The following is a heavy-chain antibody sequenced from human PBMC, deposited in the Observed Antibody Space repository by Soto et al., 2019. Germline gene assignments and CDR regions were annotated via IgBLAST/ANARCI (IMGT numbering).Heavy chain of an antibody. CDR1: GGSISSSSYY. Sequence: SETLSLTCTVSGGSISSSSYYWGWLRQPPGKGLEWIGNIFYSGGTYYNPSLKSRVTISVDTSKNQFSLKLSSVTAADTAVYYCARASRVVTDVWGQGTSVTVSS. J-gene: IGHJ6*01. D-gene: IGHD5-18*01. V-gene: IGHV4-39*01. CDR2: IFYSGGT. CDR3: ARASRVVTDV.